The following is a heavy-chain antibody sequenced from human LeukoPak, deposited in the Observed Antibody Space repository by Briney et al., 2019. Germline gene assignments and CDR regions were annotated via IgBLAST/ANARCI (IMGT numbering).Heavy chain of an antibody. J-gene: IGHJ4*02. CDR3: ARHGMDSSGYNIDY. D-gene: IGHD3-22*01. Sequence: SETLSLTCTVSGGSISSYYWSWIRQPPGKGLEWIGYIYYSGSTNYNPSLKSRVTISVDTSKNQFSLKLSSVTAADMAVYYCARHGMDSSGYNIDYWGQGTLVTVSS. V-gene: IGHV4-59*08. CDR2: IYYSGST. CDR1: GGSISSYY.